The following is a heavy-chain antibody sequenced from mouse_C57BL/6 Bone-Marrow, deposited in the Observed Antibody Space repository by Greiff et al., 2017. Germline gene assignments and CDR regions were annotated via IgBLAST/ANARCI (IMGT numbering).Heavy chain of an antibody. CDR1: GYTFTSYG. CDR3: ASHCYGSSYPLGY. J-gene: IGHJ2*01. Sequence: VQLQQSGAELVRPGSSVKMSCKTSGYTFTSYGINWVKQRPGQGLEWIGYIYIGNGYTEYNETFKGKATLTSDTSYSTAYVQLSSLTAEDSAIXFCASHCYGSSYPLGYWGQGTTLTVSS. V-gene: IGHV1-58*01. CDR2: IYIGNGYT. D-gene: IGHD1-1*01.